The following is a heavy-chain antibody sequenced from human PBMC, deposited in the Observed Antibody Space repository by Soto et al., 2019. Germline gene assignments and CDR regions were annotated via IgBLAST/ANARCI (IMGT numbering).Heavy chain of an antibody. CDR1: GFTFSDFA. J-gene: IGHJ4*02. V-gene: IGHV3-23*01. D-gene: IGHD2-2*03. Sequence: EVQVLESGGGLVQPGGSLRLSCAATGFTFSDFAMSWVRQAPGKGLEWVSRIYGGGNGPHYADSVKGRVTISSDNSKNTFYLQMNSLRAEDTAVYYCAKMEGMDPWAYSFGYWGQGTLVTVSS. CDR2: IYGGGNGP. CDR3: AKMEGMDPWAYSFGY.